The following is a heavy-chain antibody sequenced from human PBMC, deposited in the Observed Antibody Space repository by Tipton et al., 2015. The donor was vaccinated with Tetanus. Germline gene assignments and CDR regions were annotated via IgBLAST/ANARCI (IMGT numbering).Heavy chain of an antibody. V-gene: IGHV4-61*08. Sequence: TLSLTCTVSGGSVSSGDYYWTWIRQPPGKGLEWIGNIHNSGSANYNPSLKSRVTTSLDTSKNQISLRLSSVTAADTAIYYCARGDGSTLHYWGQGTLVTVSS. J-gene: IGHJ4*02. CDR1: GGSVSSGDYY. CDR3: ARGDGSTLHY. D-gene: IGHD5-24*01. CDR2: IHNSGSA.